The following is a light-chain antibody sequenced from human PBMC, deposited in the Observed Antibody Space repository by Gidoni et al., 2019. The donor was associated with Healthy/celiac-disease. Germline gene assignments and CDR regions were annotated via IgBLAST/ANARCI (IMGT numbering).Light chain of an antibody. CDR2: AAS. J-gene: IGKJ1*01. Sequence: AIQMTQSPSSLSASVGDRVTITCRASQGIRNDLGWYQQKPGKAPKLLIYAASSLQSGVPSRFSCSGSVTDFTLTISSLQPEDFATYYCLQDYNYPRTFGQGTKVEIK. CDR3: LQDYNYPRT. V-gene: IGKV1-6*01. CDR1: QGIRND.